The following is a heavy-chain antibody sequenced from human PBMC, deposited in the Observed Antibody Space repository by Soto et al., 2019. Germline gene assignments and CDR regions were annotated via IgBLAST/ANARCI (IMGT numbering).Heavy chain of an antibody. CDR3: ARHPSPRPVSSNWFDP. CDR2: IYYSGST. J-gene: IGHJ5*02. V-gene: IGHV4-39*01. CDR1: GGSISSSSYH. Sequence: SETLSLTCTVSGGSISSSSYHWGWIRQPPGKGLEWIGSIYYSGSTYYNPSLKSRVTISVDTSKNQFSLKLSTVTAADTAVYYCARHPSPRPVSSNWFDPWGQGTLVTVSS. D-gene: IGHD2-2*01.